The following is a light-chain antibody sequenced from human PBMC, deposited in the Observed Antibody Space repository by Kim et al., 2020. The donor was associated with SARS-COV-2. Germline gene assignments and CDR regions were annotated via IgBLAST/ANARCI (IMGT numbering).Light chain of an antibody. J-gene: IGLJ2*01. CDR3: GADHGSGSKFAHVV. Sequence: QLVLTQPPSASASLGASVTLTCTLSSGYSNYKVDWYQQRPGKGPRFVMRVGTGGIVGSKGDGIPDRFSVLGSGLNRYLTIKNIQEEDESDYHCGADHGSGSKFAHVVFGGGTQLTVL. CDR1: SGYSNYK. CDR2: VGTGGIVG. V-gene: IGLV9-49*01.